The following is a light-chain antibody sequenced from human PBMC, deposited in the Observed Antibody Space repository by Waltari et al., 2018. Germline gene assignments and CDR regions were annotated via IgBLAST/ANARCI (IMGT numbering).Light chain of an antibody. V-gene: IGLV1-51*01. CDR1: RSDLGNNY. CDR3: ATWDSRLTSYV. CDR2: DNN. Sequence: QSVLTQPPSVSAAPGQRVTIPCPGSRSDLGNNYVSWYQQLPGTAPNLLIFDNNKRPSGIPDRFSGSKSGTSATLGITGLQTGDEADYYCATWDSRLTSYVFGTGTRVTVL. J-gene: IGLJ1*01.